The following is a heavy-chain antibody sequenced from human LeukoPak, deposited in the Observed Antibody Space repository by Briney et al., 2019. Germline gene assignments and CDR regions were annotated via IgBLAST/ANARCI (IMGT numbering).Heavy chain of an antibody. CDR2: IRSKAYGGTT. V-gene: IGHV3-49*04. Sequence: GGSLRLSCTASGFTFGDYAMSWVRQAPGKGLEWVGFIRSKAYGGTTEYAASVKGRFTISRDDSKSIAYLQMNSLKTEDTAVYYCTREERYCSGGSCYDYFDYWGQGTLVTVSS. D-gene: IGHD2-15*01. CDR1: GFTFGDYA. CDR3: TREERYCSGGSCYDYFDY. J-gene: IGHJ4*02.